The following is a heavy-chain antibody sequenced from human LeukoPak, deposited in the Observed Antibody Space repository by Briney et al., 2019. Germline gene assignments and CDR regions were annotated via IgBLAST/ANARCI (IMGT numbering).Heavy chain of an antibody. V-gene: IGHV4-59*08. Sequence: SETLSLNCTVSGGSISSYYWSWIRQPPGKGLEWIGYIYYSGSTNYNPSLKSRVTISVDTSKNQFSLKLSSVTAADTAVYYCARHGVQYCSSTSCYLPSYFDYWGQGTLVTVSS. J-gene: IGHJ4*02. D-gene: IGHD2-2*01. CDR3: ARHGVQYCSSTSCYLPSYFDY. CDR1: GGSISSYY. CDR2: IYYSGST.